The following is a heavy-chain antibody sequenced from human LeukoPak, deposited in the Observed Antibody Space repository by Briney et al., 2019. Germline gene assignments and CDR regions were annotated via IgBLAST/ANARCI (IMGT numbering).Heavy chain of an antibody. CDR3: ARGRVRGRYFDY. CDR1: GYTFTSYD. CDR2: MNPNSGNT. Sequence: ASVKVSCKASGYTFTSYDINWVRQATGQGLEWMGWMNPNSGNTGYAQKFQGRVTITRNTSISTAYMELSSLRSEDTAVYYCARGRVRGRYFDYWGQGTLVTVSS. V-gene: IGHV1-8*03. J-gene: IGHJ4*02.